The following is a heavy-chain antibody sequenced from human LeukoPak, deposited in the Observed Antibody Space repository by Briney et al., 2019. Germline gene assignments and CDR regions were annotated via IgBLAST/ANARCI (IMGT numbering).Heavy chain of an antibody. CDR3: ARGLLGYCRGGSCLWFDP. V-gene: IGHV4-39*01. Sequence: SETLSLTCTVPGGSISSSSYYSGWIRQPPGKGLGWIGSIYYSGSTYYNPSLKSRVTISVDTSKNQFSLKLSSVTAADTAVYYCARGLLGYCRGGSCLWFDPWGQGTLVTVSS. D-gene: IGHD2-15*01. CDR1: GGSISSSSYY. J-gene: IGHJ5*02. CDR2: IYYSGST.